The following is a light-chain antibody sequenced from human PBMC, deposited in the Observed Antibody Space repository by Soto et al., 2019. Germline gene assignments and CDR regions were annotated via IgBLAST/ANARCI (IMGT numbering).Light chain of an antibody. Sequence: QLVLTQSPSTSASLGASVKLTCTLSSGHSSYAIAWHQQQPEKGPRYLMKLNSDGSHSKVDGIPDRFSGSSSGAERYLTIASLLSEDEADYYCQTWGACIRVFGGGTKLTVL. J-gene: IGLJ3*02. CDR3: QTWGACIRV. CDR1: SGHSSYA. CDR2: LNSDGSH. V-gene: IGLV4-69*01.